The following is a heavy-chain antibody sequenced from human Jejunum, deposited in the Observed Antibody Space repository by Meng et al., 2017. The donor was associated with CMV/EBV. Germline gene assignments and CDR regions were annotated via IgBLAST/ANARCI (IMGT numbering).Heavy chain of an antibody. V-gene: IGHV4-34*01. Sequence: QGRREQWGAGLLKPPETLSLTCGVYGWSFSNYYWSWIRQSPGKGLEWIGEIHPSGSTYYNPSLNSRVTMSVDTSKNQFSLNLRSVTAADTAVYYCSRGADAYKSGRSWGQGTLVTVSS. CDR3: SRGADAYKSGRS. D-gene: IGHD5-24*01. CDR1: GWSFSNYY. J-gene: IGHJ5*02. CDR2: IHPSGST.